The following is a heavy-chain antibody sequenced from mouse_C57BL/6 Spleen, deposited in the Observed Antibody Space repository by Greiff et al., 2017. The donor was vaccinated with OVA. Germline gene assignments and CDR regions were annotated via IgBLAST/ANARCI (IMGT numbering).Heavy chain of an antibody. CDR2: ISSGSSTI. D-gene: IGHD2-4*01. CDR3: ARGEDYDVEDFAY. Sequence: EVKVVESGGGLVKPGGSLKLSCAASGFTFSDYGMHWVRQAPEKGLEWVAYISSGSSTIYYADTVKGRFTISRDNAKNTLFLQMTSLRSEDTAMYYCARGEDYDVEDFAYWGQGTLVTVSA. CDR1: GFTFSDYG. V-gene: IGHV5-17*01. J-gene: IGHJ3*01.